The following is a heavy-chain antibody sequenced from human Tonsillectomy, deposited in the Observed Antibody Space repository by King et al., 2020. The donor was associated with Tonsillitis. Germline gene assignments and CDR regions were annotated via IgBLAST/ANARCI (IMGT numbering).Heavy chain of an antibody. V-gene: IGHV4-30-4*01. CDR2: IYYSGST. Sequence: PLQESGPGLVKPSQTLSLTCTVSGGSISSGDYYWSWIRQPPGKGLEWIGYIYYSGSTYYNPSLKSRVTISVDTSKNQFSLKLSSVTAADTAVYYCARDYTRFLEWLHIFDYWGQGTLVTVSS. J-gene: IGHJ4*02. CDR1: GGSISSGDYY. D-gene: IGHD3-3*01. CDR3: ARDYTRFLEWLHIFDY.